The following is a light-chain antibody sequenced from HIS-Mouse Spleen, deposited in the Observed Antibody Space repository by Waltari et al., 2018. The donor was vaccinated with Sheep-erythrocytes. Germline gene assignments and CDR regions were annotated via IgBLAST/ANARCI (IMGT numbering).Light chain of an antibody. CDR2: EVS. V-gene: IGLV2-14*02. CDR3: SSYTSSSTQV. CDR1: TSHVGRYNL. Sequence: QSALTQPASVSGSPGQSITLSCPGTTSHVGRYNLVAWYQQHPGKAPKLMIYEVSNRPSGVSNLFSGSKSGNTASLTISGLQAEDEADYYCSSYTSSSTQVFGGGTKLTVL. J-gene: IGLJ2*01.